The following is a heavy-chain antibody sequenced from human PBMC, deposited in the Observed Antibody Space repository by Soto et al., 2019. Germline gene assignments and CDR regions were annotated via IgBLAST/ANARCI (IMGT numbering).Heavy chain of an antibody. D-gene: IGHD6-6*01. Sequence: NPSETLSLTCTVSGGSTSSYYWSWIRQPPGKGLEWIGYIYYSGSTNYNPSLKSRVTISVDTSKNQFSLKLSSVTAADTAVYYCARARGSSSGYYYYGMDVWGQGTTVTVSS. J-gene: IGHJ6*02. CDR2: IYYSGST. CDR3: ARARGSSSGYYYYGMDV. V-gene: IGHV4-59*01. CDR1: GGSTSSYY.